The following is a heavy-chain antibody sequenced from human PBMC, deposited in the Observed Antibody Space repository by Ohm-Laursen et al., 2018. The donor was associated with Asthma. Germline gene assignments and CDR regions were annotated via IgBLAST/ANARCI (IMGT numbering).Heavy chain of an antibody. J-gene: IGHJ3*01. D-gene: IGHD3-10*01. CDR1: GFSVSRHF. CDR2: IYPGGAT. CDR3: ARRQGSGDISGSDPFDL. V-gene: IGHV3-53*01. Sequence: LRLSCAASGFSVSRHFMNWIRQGPEKGLEWVSDIYPGGATFYADSVKGRFTISRDDSKNTLNLQMSSLRGDDTAVYYCARRQGSGDISGSDPFDLWGQGTTVIVSS.